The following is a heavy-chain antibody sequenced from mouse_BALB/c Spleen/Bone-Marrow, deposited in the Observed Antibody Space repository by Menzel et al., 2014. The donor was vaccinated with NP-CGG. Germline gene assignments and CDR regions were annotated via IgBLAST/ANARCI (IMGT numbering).Heavy chain of an antibody. D-gene: IGHD2-4*01. V-gene: IGHV1-26*01. CDR1: GCSFTGHS. Sequence: VQLQQSGPELVKPGASMKISCKASGCSFTGHSMNWVKQSHGRNLEWIGLINPYNGGTSYNQKFKGKATITVDKSSSTAYMELLSLTSEDSAVYYCARDYDYGNYAMDYWGQGTSVTVSS. J-gene: IGHJ4*01. CDR2: INPYNGGT. CDR3: ARDYDYGNYAMDY.